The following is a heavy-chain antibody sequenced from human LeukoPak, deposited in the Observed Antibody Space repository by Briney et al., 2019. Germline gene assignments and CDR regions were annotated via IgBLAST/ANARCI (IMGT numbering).Heavy chain of an antibody. CDR2: ISGSGGST. V-gene: IGHV3-23*01. D-gene: IGHD1-1*01. Sequence: QPGGSLRLSCAASGFTFSSYAMSWVRQAPGKGLEWVSAISGSGGSTYYADSVKGRFTISRDNSKNTLYLQMNSLRAEDTAVYYCAKLGRLYNWNDRVSDYWGQGTLVTVSS. CDR3: AKLGRLYNWNDRVSDY. J-gene: IGHJ4*02. CDR1: GFTFSSYA.